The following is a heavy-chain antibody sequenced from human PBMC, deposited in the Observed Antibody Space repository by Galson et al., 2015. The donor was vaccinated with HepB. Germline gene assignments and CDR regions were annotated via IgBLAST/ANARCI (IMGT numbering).Heavy chain of an antibody. V-gene: IGHV6-1*01. Sequence: CAISGDSVSSNSAAWNWIRQSPSRGLEWLGRTYYRSKWYNDYAVSVKSRITINPDTSKNQFSLQLNSVTPEDTAVYYCARDLGSSWYSFLFDYWGQGTLVTVSS. D-gene: IGHD6-13*01. CDR1: GDSVSSNSAA. J-gene: IGHJ4*02. CDR3: ARDLGSSWYSFLFDY. CDR2: TYYRSKWYN.